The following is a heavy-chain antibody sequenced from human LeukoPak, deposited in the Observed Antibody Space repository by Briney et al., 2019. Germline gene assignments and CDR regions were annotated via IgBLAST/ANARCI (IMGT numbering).Heavy chain of an antibody. Sequence: KSSETLSLTCTVSAGSISSFYWSWIRQPPGKGLEWIGFIYYSGSTRYNPSLKSRVTISVDTSKNQFSLKLSSVTAADTAVYYCARDLELERDRWNYFESWGQGTLVTVSS. V-gene: IGHV4-59*01. CDR1: AGSISSFY. J-gene: IGHJ4*02. D-gene: IGHD1-1*01. CDR3: ARDLELERDRWNYFES. CDR2: IYYSGST.